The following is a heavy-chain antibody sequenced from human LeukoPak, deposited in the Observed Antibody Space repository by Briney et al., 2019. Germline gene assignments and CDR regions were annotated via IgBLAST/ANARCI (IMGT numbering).Heavy chain of an antibody. J-gene: IGHJ4*02. CDR1: GFTFSNYP. D-gene: IGHD3-3*01. CDR3: ARPYSYHDFWD. Sequence: GGSLRLSCAASGFTFSNYPMHWVRQAPGKGLEWVAVISYDGSNKYYADSVKGRFTISRDNAMSTLYLQMNSLRAEDTAVYYCARPYSYHDFWDWGQGTLVTVSS. CDR2: ISYDGSNK. V-gene: IGHV3-30-3*01.